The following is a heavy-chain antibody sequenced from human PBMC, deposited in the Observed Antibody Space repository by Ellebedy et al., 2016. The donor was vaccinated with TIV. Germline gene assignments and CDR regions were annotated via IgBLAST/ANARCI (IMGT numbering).Heavy chain of an antibody. Sequence: AASVKVSCKASGYTFPSYDIHWVRQATGQGLEWMGWMNPNSGNTEYAQKFQGRVTMTRNTSITTAFMELSSLRSEDTAVYYCARGPFMITFGGVIMDVWGQGTTVTVSS. CDR1: GYTFPSYD. D-gene: IGHD3-16*02. CDR3: ARGPFMITFGGVIMDV. V-gene: IGHV1-8*01. J-gene: IGHJ6*02. CDR2: MNPNSGNT.